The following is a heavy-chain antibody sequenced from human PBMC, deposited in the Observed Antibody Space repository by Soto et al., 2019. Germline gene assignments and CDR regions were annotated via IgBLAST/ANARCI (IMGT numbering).Heavy chain of an antibody. D-gene: IGHD2-21*02. CDR3: ARDLWGYCGADCYPLDV. CDR2: MYNTGST. J-gene: IGHJ6*02. Sequence: SETLSLTCTVSGGSISSYYWSWIRQPPGKGLEWIGYMYNTGSTIYNPSLKSRVTISVDTSKNQFSLKLSSVTAADTAVYYCARDLWGYCGADCYPLDVWGQGTTVTVSS. V-gene: IGHV4-59*01. CDR1: GGSISSYY.